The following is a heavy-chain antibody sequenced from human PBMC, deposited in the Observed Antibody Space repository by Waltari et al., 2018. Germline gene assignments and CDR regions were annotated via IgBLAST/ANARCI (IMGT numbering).Heavy chain of an antibody. Sequence: QLQLQESGSGLVKPSQTLSLTCVVSGGSVSSGDSSWNWIRQPPGKGLEWIGSISESGNTVYNEALRSRVTISIDRSNNQFSLRLLSVTAADTAMYYCARGLSWGYFDSWGQGTLVTVSS. D-gene: IGHD7-27*01. V-gene: IGHV4-30-2*01. CDR1: GGSVSSGDSS. J-gene: IGHJ4*02. CDR2: ISESGNT. CDR3: ARGLSWGYFDS.